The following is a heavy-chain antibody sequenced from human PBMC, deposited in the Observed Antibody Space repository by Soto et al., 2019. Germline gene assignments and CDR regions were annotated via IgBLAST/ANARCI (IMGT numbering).Heavy chain of an antibody. CDR1: GYTFTSYA. D-gene: IGHD3-3*01. CDR2: INTNTGNP. CDR3: ARAPTYYDFWSGYKYLQH. V-gene: IGHV7-4-1*01. Sequence: ASVKVSCKASGYTFTSYAMNWVRQAPGQGLEWMGWINTNTGNPTYAQGFTGRFVFSLDTSVSTAYLQICSLKAEDTAVYYCARAPTYYDFWSGYKYLQHWGQGTLVTVSS. J-gene: IGHJ1*01.